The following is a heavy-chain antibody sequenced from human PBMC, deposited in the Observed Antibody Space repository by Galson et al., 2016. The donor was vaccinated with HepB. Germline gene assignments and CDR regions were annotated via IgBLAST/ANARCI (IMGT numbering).Heavy chain of an antibody. CDR2: IWYGGSKQ. V-gene: IGHV3-33*03. CDR1: GLNFSSYA. CDR3: AGSGYENAFDY. J-gene: IGHJ3*01. D-gene: IGHD3-3*01. Sequence: SLRLSCAASGLNFSSYAMHWVRQAPGKGLEWVALIWYGGSKQYYADSVKGRFTISRDNSRNTLYLQMDTLRAEDTAVFFCAGSGYENAFDYWGRGTRVTVSA.